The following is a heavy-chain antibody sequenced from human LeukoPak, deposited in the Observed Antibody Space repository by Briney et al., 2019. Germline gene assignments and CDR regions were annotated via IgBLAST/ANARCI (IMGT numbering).Heavy chain of an antibody. V-gene: IGHV3-30-3*01. CDR1: GYTFTGYY. CDR2: ISYDGSNK. Sequence: SCKASGYTFTGYYMHWVRQAPGKGLEWVAVISYDGSNKYYADSVKGRFTISRDNSKNTLYLQMNSLRAEDTAVYYCATYLEQWLVLNYYYGMDVWGQGTTVTVSS. J-gene: IGHJ6*02. D-gene: IGHD6-19*01. CDR3: ATYLEQWLVLNYYYGMDV.